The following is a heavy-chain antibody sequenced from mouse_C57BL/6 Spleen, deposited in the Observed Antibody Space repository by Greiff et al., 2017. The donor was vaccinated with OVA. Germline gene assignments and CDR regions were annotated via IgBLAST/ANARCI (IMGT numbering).Heavy chain of an antibody. CDR3: ARMYYGSSPFDY. CDR1: GYTFTSYW. CDR2: IYPGSGST. Sequence: QVQLQQPGAELVKPGASVKMSCKASGYTFTSYWITWVKQRPGQGLEWIGEIYPGSGSTNYNEKFKSKATLTVDTSSSTAYMQLSILTSEDSAVYYCARMYYGSSPFDYWGQGTTLTVSS. D-gene: IGHD1-1*01. V-gene: IGHV1-55*01. J-gene: IGHJ2*01.